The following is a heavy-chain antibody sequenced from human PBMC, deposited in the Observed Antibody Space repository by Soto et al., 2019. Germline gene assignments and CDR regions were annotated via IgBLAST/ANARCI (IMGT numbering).Heavy chain of an antibody. D-gene: IGHD2-2*01. Sequence: QVQLQESGPGLVKPSQTLSLTCTVSGGSISSGDYYWSWIRQPPGKGLEGIGYIYYSGSTYYNPSLKSRVTIAVDTSKNQFSLQLSCVTAADTAVYYCARDLRLEYCSSTSCPNNGAFDIWGQGTMVTVSS. J-gene: IGHJ3*02. CDR1: GGSISSGDYY. V-gene: IGHV4-30-4*01. CDR2: IYYSGST. CDR3: ARDLRLEYCSSTSCPNNGAFDI.